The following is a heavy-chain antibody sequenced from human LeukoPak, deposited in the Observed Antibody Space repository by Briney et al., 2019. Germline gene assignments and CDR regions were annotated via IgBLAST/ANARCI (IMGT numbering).Heavy chain of an antibody. Sequence: GESLKISCKGSGYSFTSYWIGLVRQMPGKGLEWMGIIYPGDSDSVYSPSFQGQVTISVDKSISTAYLQWNSLKASDTAIYYCARHLFAGYGYYDSSGIDYWGQGTLVTVSS. CDR1: GYSFTSYW. CDR2: IYPGDSDS. V-gene: IGHV5-51*01. CDR3: ARHLFAGYGYYDSSGIDY. D-gene: IGHD3-22*01. J-gene: IGHJ4*02.